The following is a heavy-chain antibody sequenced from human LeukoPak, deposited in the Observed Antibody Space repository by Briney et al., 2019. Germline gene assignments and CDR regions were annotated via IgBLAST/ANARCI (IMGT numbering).Heavy chain of an antibody. CDR1: AFTFSSYS. CDR2: ISSSSNYI. D-gene: IGHD1-26*01. Sequence: GGSLRLSCAASAFTFSSYSMNWVRQAPGKGLEWVSSISSSSNYIYYADSVKGRFTISRDNAKNSLYLQMNSLRAKDTAVYYCAREASSGAYNDYWGQGTLVTVSS. V-gene: IGHV3-21*01. J-gene: IGHJ4*02. CDR3: AREASSGAYNDY.